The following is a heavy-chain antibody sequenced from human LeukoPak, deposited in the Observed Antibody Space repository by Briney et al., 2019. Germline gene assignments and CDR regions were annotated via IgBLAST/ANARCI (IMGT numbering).Heavy chain of an antibody. D-gene: IGHD1-26*01. CDR3: ARLRGGTFDF. CDR1: AGSIGNYTYY. CDR2: IYYSGST. Sequence: PSETLSLACTVSAGSIGNYTYYWAWIRQPPGKGLEWIGTIYYSGSTNYNPSLRSRLTISIDTPKNQFSLKLSSVTAADTAVYYCARLRGGTFDFWGQGTLVAVSS. V-gene: IGHV4-39*01. J-gene: IGHJ4*02.